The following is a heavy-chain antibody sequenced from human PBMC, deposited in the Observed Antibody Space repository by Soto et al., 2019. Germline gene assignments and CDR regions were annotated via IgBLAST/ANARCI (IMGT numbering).Heavy chain of an antibody. CDR3: ARARGSPPAANESLQTTQFDP. J-gene: IGHJ5*02. V-gene: IGHV4-34*01. CDR2: INHSGST. Sequence: PSETLSRTCAVYGGSFSGYYWSWIRQPPGKGLEWIGEINHSGSTNYNPSLKSRVTISVDTSKNQFSLKLSSVTAADTAVYYCARARGSPPAANESLQTTQFDPWGQGTLVTVSS. CDR1: GGSFSGYY. D-gene: IGHD2-2*01.